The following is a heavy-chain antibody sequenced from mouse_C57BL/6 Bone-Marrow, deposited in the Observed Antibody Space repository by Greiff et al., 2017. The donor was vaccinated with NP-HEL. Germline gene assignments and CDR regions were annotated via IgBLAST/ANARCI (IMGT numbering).Heavy chain of an antibody. V-gene: IGHV1-72*01. D-gene: IGHD1-1*01. Sequence: VQLQQPGADLVKPGASVKLSCKASGYTFTSYWMHWVKQRPGRGLEWIGRIDPNRGGTKFNEKFKTKATLTVDKHSSTAYMQLSSLTSEDSAVYYCARYYYGSRGWYFDVWGTGTTVTVSS. CDR3: ARYYYGSRGWYFDV. CDR2: IDPNRGGT. CDR1: GYTFTSYW. J-gene: IGHJ1*03.